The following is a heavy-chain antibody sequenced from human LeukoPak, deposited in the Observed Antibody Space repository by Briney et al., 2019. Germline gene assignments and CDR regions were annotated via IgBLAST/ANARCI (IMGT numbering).Heavy chain of an antibody. CDR3: ARDSAWLLDY. CDR2: IKEDGSVR. CDR1: GFTFSSHW. J-gene: IGHJ4*02. D-gene: IGHD6-19*01. V-gene: IGHV3-7*03. Sequence: GGSLRLSCTASGFTFSSHWMTWVRQPPGKGLEWVANIKEDGSVRYYVDSVKGRFTISRDNTKNALYLQMNSLRADDTAVYFCARDSAWLLDYWGQGTLITVSS.